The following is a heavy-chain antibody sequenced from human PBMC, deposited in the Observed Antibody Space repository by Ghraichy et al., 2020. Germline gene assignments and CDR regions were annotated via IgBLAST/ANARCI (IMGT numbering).Heavy chain of an antibody. J-gene: IGHJ5*02. V-gene: IGHV4-39*01. CDR1: GGSISSSSYY. D-gene: IGHD1-7*01. CDR3: ARRDDWNYRNWFDP. CDR2: IYYSGST. Sequence: SETLSLTCTVSGGSISSSSYYWGWIRQPPGKGLEWIGSIYYSGSTYYNPSLKSRITISVDTSKNQFSLKLSSVTAADTAVYYCARRDDWNYRNWFDPWGQGTLVTVSS.